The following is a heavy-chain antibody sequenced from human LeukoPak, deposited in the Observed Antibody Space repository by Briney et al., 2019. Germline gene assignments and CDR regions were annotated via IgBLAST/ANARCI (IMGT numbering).Heavy chain of an antibody. CDR1: GRPISGYY. D-gene: IGHD6-19*01. CDR2: IHYSGCT. J-gene: IGHJ6*03. CDR3: ERTQEAGYSSGRYDSYYYYYMDV. Sequence: SETLSLTCSVSGRPISGYYWIWIRQPPGKGLEWIGYIHYSGCTHYNLSLKSRVTISVDTSKNQFSLKMSCVTAADTAVYFCERTQEAGYSSGRYDSYYYYYMDVWGKGTTVTISS. V-gene: IGHV4-59*01.